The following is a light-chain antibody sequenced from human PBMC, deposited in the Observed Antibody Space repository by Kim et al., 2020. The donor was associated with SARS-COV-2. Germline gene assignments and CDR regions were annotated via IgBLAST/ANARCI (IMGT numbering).Light chain of an antibody. Sequence: APGKTARITVGGNNIGSKSVHWYQQKPGQAPVLVIYYDSDRPSGIPERFSGSNSGNTATLTISRVEAGDEADYYCQVWDSSSDHAVFGGGTQLTVL. CDR1: NIGSKS. CDR2: YDS. CDR3: QVWDSSSDHAV. J-gene: IGLJ7*01. V-gene: IGLV3-21*04.